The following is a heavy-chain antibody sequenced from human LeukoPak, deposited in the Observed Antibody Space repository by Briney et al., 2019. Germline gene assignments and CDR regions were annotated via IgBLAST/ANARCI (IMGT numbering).Heavy chain of an antibody. CDR2: IYYSGST. Sequence: PSETLSLTCTVSGGSISSSSYYWGWIRQPPGKGLEWIGSIYYSGSTYYNPSLKSRVTISVDTSKNQFSLKLSSVTAADTAVYYCARDRIAEHIFDYWGQGTLVTVSS. CDR3: ARDRIAEHIFDY. CDR1: GGSISSSSYY. J-gene: IGHJ4*02. V-gene: IGHV4-39*07. D-gene: IGHD6-13*01.